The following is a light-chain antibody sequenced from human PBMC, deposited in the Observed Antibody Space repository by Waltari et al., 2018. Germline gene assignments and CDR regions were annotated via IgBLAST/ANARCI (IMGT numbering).Light chain of an antibody. V-gene: IGLV2-23*02. CDR1: SGDVRNSNL. Sequence: QSGLTQPASVSGSPGQSITVSCPGTSGDVRNSNLVSWYQQYPGKAPKLMVYEVTKRTSGVSDRFSGSKSGNTASLTISGLQSEDEADYYCCSYAGLGIYVFGTGTKVTVL. J-gene: IGLJ1*01. CDR3: CSYAGLGIYV. CDR2: EVT.